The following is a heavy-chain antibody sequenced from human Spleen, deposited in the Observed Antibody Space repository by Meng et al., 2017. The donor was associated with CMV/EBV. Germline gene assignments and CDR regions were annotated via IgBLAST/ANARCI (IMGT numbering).Heavy chain of an antibody. D-gene: IGHD2-2*01. V-gene: IGHV3-48*03. Sequence: GGSLRLSCVASGFTFSSYEMNWVRQAPGKGLEWVSYISSSSSTIYYADSVKGRFTISRDNAKNSLYLQMNSLRAEDTAVYYCVRDSSSYYGFDVWGQGTTVTVSS. J-gene: IGHJ6*02. CDR1: GFTFSSYE. CDR3: VRDSSSYYGFDV. CDR2: ISSSSSTI.